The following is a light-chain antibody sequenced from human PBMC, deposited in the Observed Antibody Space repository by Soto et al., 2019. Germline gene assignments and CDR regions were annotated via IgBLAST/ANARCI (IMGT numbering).Light chain of an antibody. CDR3: QPRGNWPLT. V-gene: IGKV3-11*01. CDR1: QSVSSY. J-gene: IGKJ1*01. Sequence: DIVLTQSPATLSLSPGERATLSCRASQSVSSYFAWYQQKPGQAPRLLIYDASNSSTGIPARFSGSGSWTDFTLTISSLEPEDFAVYSFQPRGNWPLTFGQVTKVEIK. CDR2: DAS.